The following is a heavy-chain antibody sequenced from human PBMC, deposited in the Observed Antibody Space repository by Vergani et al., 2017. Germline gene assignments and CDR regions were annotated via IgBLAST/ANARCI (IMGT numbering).Heavy chain of an antibody. V-gene: IGHV5-51*01. CDR1: GYSFTRYW. Sequence: EVQLVQSGAEVKKPGESLKISCKGSGYSFTRYWIGWVRQMPGKGLEWMGIIYPGDSDTRYSPSFQGQVTISADKSISTAYLQWSSLKASDTAMYYCARHSPYCSSTSCHADYWGQGTLVTVSS. CDR2: IYPGDSDT. D-gene: IGHD2-2*01. J-gene: IGHJ4*02. CDR3: ARHSPYCSSTSCHADY.